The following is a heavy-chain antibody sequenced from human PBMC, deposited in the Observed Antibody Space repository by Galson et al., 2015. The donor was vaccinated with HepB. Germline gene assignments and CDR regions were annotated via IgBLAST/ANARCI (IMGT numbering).Heavy chain of an antibody. CDR1: GFTVSSNY. D-gene: IGHD6-19*01. CDR2: IYSGGST. Sequence: SLRLSCAASGFTVSSNYMSWVRQAPGKGLEWVSVIYSGGSTYYADSVKGRFTISRDNSKNTLYLQMNSLRAEDTAVYYCARDWYSSGSYYFDYWGQGTLVTVSS. CDR3: ARDWYSSGSYYFDY. V-gene: IGHV3-66*01. J-gene: IGHJ4*02.